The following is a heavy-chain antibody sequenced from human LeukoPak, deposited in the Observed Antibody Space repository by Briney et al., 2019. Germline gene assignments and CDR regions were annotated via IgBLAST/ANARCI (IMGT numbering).Heavy chain of an antibody. CDR1: GYTCSTYW. Sequence: PVGSLRVSPAASGYTCSTYWMRSVRQAPGTGGARVASINQDGSQKRYVDSVQGRFTIFRDNTKNSLFLQMNSLRAEDTAVYYCARLRDDVTRLDYWGQGTLVTVSS. D-gene: IGHD3-3*01. J-gene: IGHJ4*02. CDR2: INQDGSQK. V-gene: IGHV3-7*01. CDR3: ARLRDDVTRLDY.